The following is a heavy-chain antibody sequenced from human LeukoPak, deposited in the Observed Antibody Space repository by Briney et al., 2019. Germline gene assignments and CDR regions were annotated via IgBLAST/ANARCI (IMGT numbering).Heavy chain of an antibody. J-gene: IGHJ5*02. V-gene: IGHV3-21*01. CDR3: ARDGPKGSSWYLRGNWFDP. Sequence: GGSLRLSCAMSGFTFSDTWMNWVRQAPGKGLEWVSSISSSSSYIYYADSVKGRFTISRDNAKNSLYLQMNSLRAEDTAVYYCARDGPKGSSWYLRGNWFDPWGQGTLVTVSS. CDR1: GFTFSDTW. CDR2: ISSSSSYI. D-gene: IGHD6-13*01.